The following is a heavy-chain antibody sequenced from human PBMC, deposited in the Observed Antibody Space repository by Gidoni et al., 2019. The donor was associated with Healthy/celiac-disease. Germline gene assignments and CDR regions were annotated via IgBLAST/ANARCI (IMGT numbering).Heavy chain of an antibody. Sequence: KGLEWVAVISYDGSNKYYADSVKGRFTISRDNSKNTLYLQMNSLRAEDTAVYYCARGPAAPRGYYYGMDVWGQGTTVTVSS. D-gene: IGHD2-2*01. J-gene: IGHJ6*02. CDR2: ISYDGSNK. V-gene: IGHV3-30-3*01. CDR3: ARGPAAPRGYYYGMDV.